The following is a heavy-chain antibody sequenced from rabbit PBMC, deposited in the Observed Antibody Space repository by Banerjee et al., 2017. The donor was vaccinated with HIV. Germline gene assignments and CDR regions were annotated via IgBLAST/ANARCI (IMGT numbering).Heavy chain of an antibody. CDR2: IYGDSGGST. CDR3: ARDLGGSSDF. V-gene: IGHV1S40*01. CDR1: GFDLSSGYN. Sequence: QSLEESGGGLVKPEGSLTLTCKASGFDLSSGYNMCWVRQAPGKGLEWIACIYGDSGGSTYYASWAKGRFTISKTSSTTVTLQMTSLTAADTATYFCARDLGGSSDFWGPGTLVTVS. J-gene: IGHJ6*01. D-gene: IGHD8-1*01.